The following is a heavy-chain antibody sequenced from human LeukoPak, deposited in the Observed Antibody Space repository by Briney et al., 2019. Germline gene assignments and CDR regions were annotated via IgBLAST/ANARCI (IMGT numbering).Heavy chain of an antibody. CDR2: IRYDGINK. CDR3: AKTKEEWLRSSYYFDY. J-gene: IGHJ4*02. CDR1: GFTFSTYG. Sequence: GGSLRLSCAASGFTFSTYGMHWVRQAPGKGLEWVAFIRYDGINKYYADSVKGRFTISRDNSKNTPYLQMNSLTAEDTALYYCAKTKEEWLRSSYYFDYWGQGTLVTVSS. D-gene: IGHD5-12*01. V-gene: IGHV3-30*02.